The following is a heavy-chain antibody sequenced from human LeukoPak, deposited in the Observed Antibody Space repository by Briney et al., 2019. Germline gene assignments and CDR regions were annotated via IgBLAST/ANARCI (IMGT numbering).Heavy chain of an antibody. CDR2: IKSETSGGTT. J-gene: IGHJ4*02. CDR3: TTAPSALDY. Sequence: GGSLRLSCAASGFTFSNAWMTWVRQAPGKGLEWVGRIKSETSGGTTDYAAPVKGRFTISRDDSKNTLFLQMNSLKTEDTAVYYCTTAPSALDYWGQGTLVTVSS. CDR1: GFTFSNAW. V-gene: IGHV3-15*01.